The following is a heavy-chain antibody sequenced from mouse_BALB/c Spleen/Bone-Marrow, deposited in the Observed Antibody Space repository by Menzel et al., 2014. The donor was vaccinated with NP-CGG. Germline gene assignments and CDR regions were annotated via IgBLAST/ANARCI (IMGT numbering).Heavy chain of an antibody. CDR2: IDPANGNT. CDR1: GFNIKDTY. Sequence: LQQSGAELVKPGASVKLSCTASGFNIKDTYMHWVKQRPEQGLEWIGRIDPANGNTKYDPKFQGKATITADTYSNTAYLQLSGLTSEDTAVYYCALYYKCDVGYWGQGTTLTVSS. D-gene: IGHD2-14*01. J-gene: IGHJ2*01. CDR3: ALYYKCDVGY. V-gene: IGHV14-3*02.